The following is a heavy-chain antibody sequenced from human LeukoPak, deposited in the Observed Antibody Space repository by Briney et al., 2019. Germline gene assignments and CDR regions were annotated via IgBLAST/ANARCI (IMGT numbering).Heavy chain of an antibody. V-gene: IGHV4-59*01. D-gene: IGHD5-24*01. CDR2: IHNSGTT. J-gene: IGHJ4*02. CDR1: GGSISTYY. CDR3: ARNGRQQSVDY. Sequence: YPSETLSLTCTVSGGSISTYYWSWIRQSPGRGLEWIGYIHNSGTTNYNPSLKSRVTFSVDTSNNQFSLKLSSVTAADTAVYYCARNGRQQSVDYWGPGTLVTVSS.